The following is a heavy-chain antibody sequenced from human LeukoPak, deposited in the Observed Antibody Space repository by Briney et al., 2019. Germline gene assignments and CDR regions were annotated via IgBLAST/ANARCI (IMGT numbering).Heavy chain of an antibody. Sequence: GASVKVSCKASGYTFTSNYIHWVRQAPGQGLEWMGIINPSGGSTSYAQKFQGRVTMTRDTSTSTVYMELSSLRSEDTAVYYCARDRIAAQNWFDPWGQGTLVTVSS. CDR1: GYTFTSNY. V-gene: IGHV1-46*01. D-gene: IGHD6-6*01. CDR3: ARDRIAAQNWFDP. CDR2: INPSGGST. J-gene: IGHJ5*02.